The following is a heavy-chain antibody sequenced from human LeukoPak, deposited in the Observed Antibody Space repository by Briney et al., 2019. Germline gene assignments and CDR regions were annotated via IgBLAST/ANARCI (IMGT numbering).Heavy chain of an antibody. CDR3: ARDGSARNAFDI. Sequence: SETLSLTCTVSGGSISSYYWSWIRQPPGKGLEWIGYIYYSGSTYYNPSLKSRVTISVDTSKNQFSLKLSSVTAADTAVYYCARDGSARNAFDIWGQGTMVTVSS. V-gene: IGHV4-59*12. CDR2: IYYSGST. J-gene: IGHJ3*02. CDR1: GGSISSYY. D-gene: IGHD2-2*03.